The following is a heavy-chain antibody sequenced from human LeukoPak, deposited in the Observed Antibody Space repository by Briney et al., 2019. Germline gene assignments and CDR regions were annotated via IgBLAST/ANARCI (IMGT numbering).Heavy chain of an antibody. V-gene: IGHV1-2*02. J-gene: IGHJ4*02. CDR3: ARAFPDYGDYGIDFDY. CDR2: INPNSGGT. Sequence: VASVKVSCKASGYTFTGYYMHWVRQAPGQGLEWMGWINPNSGGTNYAQKFQGRVTMTRDTSISTAYMELSRLRSDDTAVYYCARAFPDYGDYGIDFDYWGQGTLVTVSS. D-gene: IGHD4-17*01. CDR1: GYTFTGYY.